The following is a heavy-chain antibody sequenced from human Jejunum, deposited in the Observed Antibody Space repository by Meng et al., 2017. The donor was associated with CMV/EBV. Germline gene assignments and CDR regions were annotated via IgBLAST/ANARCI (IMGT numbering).Heavy chain of an antibody. D-gene: IGHD3-3*01. J-gene: IGHJ4*02. V-gene: IGHV1-2*04. CDR2: INPNSGTT. Sequence: SCKASGYSFISYYLHWVRQAPGQGLEWMGWINPNSGTTRYSQKFQDWVTMTRDTSISTAYMELSGLKSDDTAVYYCARAIGGNYVGSWGQGTLVTVSS. CDR3: ARAIGGNYVGS. CDR1: GYSFISYY.